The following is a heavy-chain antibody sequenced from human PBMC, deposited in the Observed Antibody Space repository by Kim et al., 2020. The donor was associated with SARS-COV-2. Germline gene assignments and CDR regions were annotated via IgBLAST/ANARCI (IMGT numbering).Heavy chain of an antibody. D-gene: IGHD5-18*01. CDR3: ARKGPDGYSYGYGPGFRWFDP. J-gene: IGHJ5*02. CDR2: IYYSGST. Sequence: SETLSLTCTVSGGSISSSSYYWGWIRQPPGKGLEWIGSIYYSGSTYYNPSLKSRVTISVDTSKNQFSLKLSSVTAADTAVYYCARKGPDGYSYGYGPGFRWFDPWGQGTLVTVSS. CDR1: GGSISSSSYY. V-gene: IGHV4-39*01.